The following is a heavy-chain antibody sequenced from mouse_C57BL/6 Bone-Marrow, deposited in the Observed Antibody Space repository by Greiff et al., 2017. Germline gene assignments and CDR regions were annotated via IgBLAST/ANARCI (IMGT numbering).Heavy chain of an antibody. V-gene: IGHV7-3*01. CDR2: IRNKANGYPT. J-gene: IGHJ2*01. CDR1: GFTFPDYY. CDR3: ARRDLDY. Sequence: EVHLVESGGGLVQPGGSLSLSCAASGFTFPDYYMSWVRQPPGKALEWLGFIRNKANGYPTEYSASVKGRFTISRDNSQSILYLQMNALRAEDSATYYCARRDLDYWGQGTTLTVSS.